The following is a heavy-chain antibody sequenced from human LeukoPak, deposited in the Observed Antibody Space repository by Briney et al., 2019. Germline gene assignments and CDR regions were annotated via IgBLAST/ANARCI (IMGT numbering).Heavy chain of an antibody. CDR1: GFIFNNYA. J-gene: IGHJ4*02. CDR2: ISWNSGSI. Sequence: PSRSLRLSCAGSGFIFNNYAMHWVRQPPGKGLEWVSGISWNSGSIDYADSVKGRFTTSRDNAKNSLYLQMNSLRVEDTAFYYCAKDNRRHYTSGPNPDSLHWGQGALVTVSS. V-gene: IGHV3-9*01. D-gene: IGHD6-19*01. CDR3: AKDNRRHYTSGPNPDSLH.